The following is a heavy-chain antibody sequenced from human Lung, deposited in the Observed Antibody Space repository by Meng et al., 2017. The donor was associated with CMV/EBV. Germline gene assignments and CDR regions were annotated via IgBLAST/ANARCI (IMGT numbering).Heavy chain of an antibody. CDR2: IKQDGSEK. D-gene: IGHD6-19*01. CDR1: GFTFSSYW. Sequence: GESLKISCAASGFTFSSYWMSWVRQAPGKGLEWVANIKQDGSEKYYVDSVKGRFTISRDNAKNSMYLQMNSLRAEDTAVYYCARVSGIAVAGTPGFGYYYYGMDVWGQGTTVTGSS. CDR3: ARVSGIAVAGTPGFGYYYYGMDV. J-gene: IGHJ6*02. V-gene: IGHV3-7*01.